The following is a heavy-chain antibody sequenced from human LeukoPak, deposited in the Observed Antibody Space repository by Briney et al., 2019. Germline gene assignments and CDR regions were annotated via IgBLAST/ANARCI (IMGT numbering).Heavy chain of an antibody. CDR2: IYYSGST. D-gene: IGHD3-10*01. V-gene: IGHV4-59*01. CDR1: GDSISSYY. J-gene: IGHJ3*02. Sequence: SETLSLTCTVSGDSISSYYWNWIRQPPGKGLEWIGYIYYSGSTNYNPSLKSRATISVDTSKNQFSLKLSSVTAADTAVYYCARSLYYYGSDSFDIWGQGTMVTVSS. CDR3: ARSLYYYGSDSFDI.